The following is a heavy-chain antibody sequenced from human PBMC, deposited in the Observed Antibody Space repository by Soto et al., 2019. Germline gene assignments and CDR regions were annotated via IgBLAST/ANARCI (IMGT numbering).Heavy chain of an antibody. V-gene: IGHV3-7*01. D-gene: IGHD6-6*01. J-gene: IGHJ6*03. CDR2: IKQDGSEK. CDR3: ARELAARPFPYYYYYMDV. CDR1: GFTFSSYW. Sequence: GGSLRLSCAASGFTFSSYWMSWVRQAPGKGLEWVANIKQDGSEKYYVDSVKGRFTISRDNAKNSLYLQMNSLRAEDTAVYYCARELAARPFPYYYYYMDVWGKGTTVTVSS.